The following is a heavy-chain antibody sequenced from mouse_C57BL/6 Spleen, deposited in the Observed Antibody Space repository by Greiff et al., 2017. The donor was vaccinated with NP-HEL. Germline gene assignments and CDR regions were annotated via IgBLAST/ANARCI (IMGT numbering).Heavy chain of an antibody. Sequence: EVKLMESGEGLVKPGGSLKLSCAASGFTFSSYAMSWVRQTPEKRLEWVAYISSGGDYIYYADTVKGRFTISRDNARNTLYLQMSSLKSEDTAMYYCTRASDGYSDYWGQGTTLTVSS. CDR1: GFTFSSYA. CDR2: ISSGGDYI. CDR3: TRASDGYSDY. V-gene: IGHV5-9-1*02. D-gene: IGHD2-3*01. J-gene: IGHJ2*01.